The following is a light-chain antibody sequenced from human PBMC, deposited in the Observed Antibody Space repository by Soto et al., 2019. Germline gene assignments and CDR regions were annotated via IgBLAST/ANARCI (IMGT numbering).Light chain of an antibody. CDR3: SSYTSSSTYV. CDR2: EVG. Sequence: QSVLTQPASVSGSPGQSITISCTGTSSDVGGHYYVSWYQQQPGRAPKLMIYEVGNRPSGVSNRFSGSKSGNTASLTISGLQPEDEADYYCSSYTSSSTYVFGTGTKLTVL. CDR1: SSDVGGHYY. J-gene: IGLJ1*01. V-gene: IGLV2-14*01.